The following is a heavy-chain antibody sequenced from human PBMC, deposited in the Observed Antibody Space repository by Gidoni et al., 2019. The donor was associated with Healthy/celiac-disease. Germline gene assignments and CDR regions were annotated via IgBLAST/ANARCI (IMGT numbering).Heavy chain of an antibody. CDR3: AKGVYYYDSLS. J-gene: IGHJ4*02. D-gene: IGHD3-22*01. V-gene: IGHV3-23*01. CDR2: SSGRGGST. Sequence: EVQLLESGGGLVQPGGSLRLSCAASGFTFSSYAMSWVRQAPGKGLEWVSASSGRGGSTYYADSVKGRFTISRDNSKNTLYLQMNSLRAEDTAVYYCAKGVYYYDSLSWGQGTLVTVSS. CDR1: GFTFSSYA.